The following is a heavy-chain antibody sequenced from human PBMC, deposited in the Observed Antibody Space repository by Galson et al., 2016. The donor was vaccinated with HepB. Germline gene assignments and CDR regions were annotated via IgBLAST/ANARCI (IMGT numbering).Heavy chain of an antibody. Sequence: SLRLSCAASGFTFSANWMSWVRQAPGKGLEWVANIKEDGSEKYYVDSVKGRFTMSRDNARNSVNLQMNSLRAEDTAVYYCVRDRLKSTYLGQGTLVTVSS. J-gene: IGHJ4*02. CDR2: IKEDGSEK. D-gene: IGHD2/OR15-2a*01. CDR3: VRDRLKSTY. V-gene: IGHV3-7*03. CDR1: GFTFSANW.